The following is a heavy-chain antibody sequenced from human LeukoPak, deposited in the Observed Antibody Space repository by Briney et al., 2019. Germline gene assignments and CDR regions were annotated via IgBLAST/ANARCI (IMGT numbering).Heavy chain of an antibody. Sequence: PGGSLRLSCAASGFTFSSYGMHWVRQAPGKGLEWVAFIRYDGSNKYYADSVKGRFTISRDNSKNTLYLQMNSLRAEDTAVYYCAEGDIVVVPAAIHVWGKGTTVTVSS. D-gene: IGHD2-2*02. J-gene: IGHJ6*04. V-gene: IGHV3-30*02. CDR1: GFTFSSYG. CDR3: AEGDIVVVPAAIHV. CDR2: IRYDGSNK.